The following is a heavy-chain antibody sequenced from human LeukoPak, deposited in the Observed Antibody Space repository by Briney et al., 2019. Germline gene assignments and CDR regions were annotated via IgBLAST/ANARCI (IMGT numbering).Heavy chain of an antibody. CDR3: ARGPAVSGYFDY. V-gene: IGHV4-4*07. D-gene: IGHD6-13*01. CDR2: IYSDGSI. CDR1: GGSISGHY. Sequence: PSETLSLTCTVSGGSISGHYWSWLRQPAGKGLEWIGHIYSDGSINYSPSLKSRVTMSVDTSKNQFSLKLYSVTAADTAVFYCARGPAVSGYFDYWDQGTLVTVSS. J-gene: IGHJ4*02.